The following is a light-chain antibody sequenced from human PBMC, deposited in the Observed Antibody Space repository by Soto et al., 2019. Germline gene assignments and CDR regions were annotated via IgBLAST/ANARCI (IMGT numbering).Light chain of an antibody. CDR3: QELNSHPRNT. Sequence: DLQLTQSPSFLSASVGDTVTITCRASRGITTHLAWYQQKPGKAPNLLIYGASYLQSGVPSRFSGSGSGTDFTLTITSLQPEDFVTYYCQELNSHPRNTFGQGTKLEIK. J-gene: IGKJ2*01. V-gene: IGKV1-9*01. CDR2: GAS. CDR1: RGITTH.